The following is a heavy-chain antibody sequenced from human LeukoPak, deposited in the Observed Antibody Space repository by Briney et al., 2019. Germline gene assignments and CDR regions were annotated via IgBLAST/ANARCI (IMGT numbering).Heavy chain of an antibody. J-gene: IGHJ4*02. CDR3: ASEIIFGSFDY. Sequence: GRSLRLSCAASGFTFSSYAMHWVRQAPGKGLEWVAVISYDGSNKYYADSVKGRFTISRDNSKNTLYLQMNSLRAEDTAVYYCASEIIFGSFDYWGQGTLVTVSS. CDR2: ISYDGSNK. D-gene: IGHD3-3*01. V-gene: IGHV3-30*04. CDR1: GFTFSSYA.